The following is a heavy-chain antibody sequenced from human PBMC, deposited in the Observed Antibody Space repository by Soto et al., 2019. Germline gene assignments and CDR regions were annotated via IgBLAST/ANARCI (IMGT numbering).Heavy chain of an antibody. J-gene: IGHJ5*02. Sequence: SETLSLTCTVSDGSISSDYWSWIRQPPGKGLEWIGYTYYSGSTNYNPSLKSRVTISADTSKNQFSLKLSSVTAADTAVYYCAKLTVADLDSGWFDPWGQGTLVTVSS. V-gene: IGHV4-59*01. CDR3: AKLTVADLDSGWFDP. CDR2: TYYSGST. D-gene: IGHD6-19*01. CDR1: DGSISSDY.